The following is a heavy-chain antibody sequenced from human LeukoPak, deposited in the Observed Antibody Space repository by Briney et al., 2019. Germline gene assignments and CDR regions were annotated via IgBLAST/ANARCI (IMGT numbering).Heavy chain of an antibody. J-gene: IGHJ3*02. CDR3: AKRRTGSSPVGADAFDI. Sequence: GGSLRLSCAASGFTFSSYAMSWVRQAPGKGLEWVSAISGSGDSTYYADSVKGRFTISRDNSKNTLYLQMNSLRAEDTAVYYCAKRRTGSSPVGADAFDIWGQGTMVTVSS. CDR2: ISGSGDST. V-gene: IGHV3-23*01. CDR1: GFTFSSYA. D-gene: IGHD1-26*01.